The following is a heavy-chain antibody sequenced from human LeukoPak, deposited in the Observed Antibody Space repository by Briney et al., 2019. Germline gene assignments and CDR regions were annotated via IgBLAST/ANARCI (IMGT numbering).Heavy chain of an antibody. CDR3: ARVREVVFDY. J-gene: IGHJ4*02. Sequence: PSETLSLTCTVSGGSISSYYWSWIRQPPGKGLEWIGSIYHSGSTYYNPSLKSRVTISVDTSKNQFSLKLSSVTAADTAVYYCARVREVVFDYWGQGTLVTVSS. CDR1: GGSISSYY. V-gene: IGHV4-38-2*02. D-gene: IGHD2-15*01. CDR2: IYHSGST.